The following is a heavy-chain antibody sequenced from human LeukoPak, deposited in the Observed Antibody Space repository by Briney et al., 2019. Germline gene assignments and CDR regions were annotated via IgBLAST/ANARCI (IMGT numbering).Heavy chain of an antibody. CDR1: GFTFSTFE. V-gene: IGHV3-48*03. CDR3: AREEVVEDAFDI. CDR2: ISGSGNSI. Sequence: PGGSLRLSCAASGFTFSTFEVNWVRQAPGKGLEWVSYISGSGNSIYADSVKGRFTISRDNAKNSLYLQMNSLRAEDTAVYYCAREEVVEDAFDIWGQGTMVTVSS. D-gene: IGHD2-2*01. J-gene: IGHJ3*02.